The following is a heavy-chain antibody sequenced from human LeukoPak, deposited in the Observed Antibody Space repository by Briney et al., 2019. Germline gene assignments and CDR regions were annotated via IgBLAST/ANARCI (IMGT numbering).Heavy chain of an antibody. J-gene: IGHJ6*02. CDR3: TTDDYYYGMDV. Sequence: GGSVRLSCAASGFTFSNAWMSWVRQAPGRGLEWVGRIKSKTDGGTTDYAAPVKGRFTISRDDSKNTLYLQMNSLKTEDTAVYYCTTDDYYYGMDVWGQGTTVTVSS. CDR2: IKSKTDGGTT. CDR1: GFTFSNAW. V-gene: IGHV3-15*01.